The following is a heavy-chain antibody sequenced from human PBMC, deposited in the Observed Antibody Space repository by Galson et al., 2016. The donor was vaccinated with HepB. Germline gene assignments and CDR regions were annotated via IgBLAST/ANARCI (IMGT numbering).Heavy chain of an antibody. CDR1: GFSLSSYS. J-gene: IGHJ6*02. V-gene: IGHV3-48*02. D-gene: IGHD3-22*01. CDR3: ARAGPYYYVSNGMDV. Sequence: SLRLSCAASGFSLSSYSMHWVRQAPGKGLEWVSYIGSSFSPIYYSDSLQGRFTISRDNAKNSLYLQMNSMRHEDTAVYYCARAGPYYYVSNGMDVWGQGTTVTVSS. CDR2: IGSSFSPI.